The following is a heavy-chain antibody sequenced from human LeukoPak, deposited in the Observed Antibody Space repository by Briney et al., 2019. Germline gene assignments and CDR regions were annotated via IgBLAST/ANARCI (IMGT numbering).Heavy chain of an antibody. CDR3: ARHFYSYYYDSSGYYYFDY. D-gene: IGHD3-22*01. Sequence: SETLSLTCTVSGGSISSYYWSWIRQPPGKGLEWIGYIYYSGSTNYNPSLKSRVTISVDTSKNQFSLKLSSVTAADTAVYYCARHFYSYYYDSSGYYYFDYWGQGTLVTVSS. J-gene: IGHJ4*02. V-gene: IGHV4-59*08. CDR2: IYYSGST. CDR1: GGSISSYY.